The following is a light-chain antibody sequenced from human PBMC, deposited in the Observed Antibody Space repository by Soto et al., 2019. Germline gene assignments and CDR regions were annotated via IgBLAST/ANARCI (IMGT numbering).Light chain of an antibody. J-gene: IGLJ1*01. CDR3: CSYAGSSTL. Sequence: QSVLTQPASVSGSPGQSITISCTGTSSDVGSYNLVSWYQQHPGKAPKLMIYEGSKRPSGVSNRFSGSKSGNTASLTISGLQAEDEADYYCCSYAGSSTLFGTGTKVTL. CDR2: EGS. CDR1: SSDVGSYNL. V-gene: IGLV2-23*01.